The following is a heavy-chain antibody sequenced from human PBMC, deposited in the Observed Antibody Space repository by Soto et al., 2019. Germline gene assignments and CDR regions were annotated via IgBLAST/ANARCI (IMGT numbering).Heavy chain of an antibody. J-gene: IGHJ6*02. D-gene: IGHD2-2*01. CDR3: ARVVVVPAASYYYGMDV. CDR1: GYTFTSYG. CDR2: ISAYNGNT. V-gene: IGHV1-18*01. Sequence: ASVKVSCKASGYTFTSYGISWVRQAPGQGLEWMGWISAYNGNTNYAQKLQGRVTMTTDTSTSTAYMELSSLRSEDTAVYYCARVVVVPAASYYYGMDVWGQGTTVTVSS.